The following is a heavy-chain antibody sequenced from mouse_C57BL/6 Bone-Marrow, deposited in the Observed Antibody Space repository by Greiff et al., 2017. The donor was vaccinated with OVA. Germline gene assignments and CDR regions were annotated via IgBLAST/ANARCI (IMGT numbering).Heavy chain of an antibody. CDR1: GFSFTSYG. V-gene: IGHV2-5*01. Sequence: VQLKESGPGLVQPSQCLSITCTVSGFSFTSYGVHWVRQSPGKGLEWLGVICRGGSTDYNAAFMSRLSITKDNSKSQVYFKMNSLQADDAAIYYCAKNAFYGNFDYWGKGTTLTVSS. D-gene: IGHD2-10*01. CDR3: AKNAFYGNFDY. CDR2: ICRGGST. J-gene: IGHJ2*01.